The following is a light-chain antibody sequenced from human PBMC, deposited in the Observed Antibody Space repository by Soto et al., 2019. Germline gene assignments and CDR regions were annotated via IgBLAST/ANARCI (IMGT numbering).Light chain of an antibody. J-gene: IGLJ1*01. CDR3: SSYAGSNNLGV. CDR1: NSDIGYYKY. CDR2: EVI. Sequence: QSTLTQPPSASGSPGRSVTISCTGTNSDIGYYKYVSWYQQHPGKAPKLIIYEVIKRPSGVPDRFSGSKSGNTASLTVSGLQAEDEADYYCSSYAGSNNLGVFGTGTKVTVL. V-gene: IGLV2-8*01.